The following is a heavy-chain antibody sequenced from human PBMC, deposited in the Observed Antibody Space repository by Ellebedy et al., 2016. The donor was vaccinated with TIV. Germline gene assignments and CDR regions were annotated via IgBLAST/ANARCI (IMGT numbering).Heavy chain of an antibody. J-gene: IGHJ2*01. Sequence: MPSETLSLTCTVSGGSISSSSYYWGWIRQPPGKGLEWVASIYYTGTTYYNPSLKSRVTISLDTSKNQVAIKLTSVTAADTAVYYCARDSDGDYTSFDLWGRGALVIVSS. V-gene: IGHV4-39*06. CDR1: GGSISSSSYY. CDR3: ARDSDGDYTSFDL. D-gene: IGHD4-17*01. CDR2: IYYTGTT.